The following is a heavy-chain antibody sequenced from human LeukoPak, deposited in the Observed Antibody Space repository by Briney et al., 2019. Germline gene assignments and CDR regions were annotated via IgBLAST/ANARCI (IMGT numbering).Heavy chain of an antibody. J-gene: IGHJ5*02. CDR2: IYTSGST. Sequence: PSQTLSLTCTVSGGSLSSGSYYWSWIRQPAGKGLEWIGRIYTSGSTNYNPSRKSRGTISVDTSKNQFSLKLSSVPAADTAVYYCARGMATILAWFDPWGQGTLVTVSS. CDR3: ARGMATILAWFDP. V-gene: IGHV4-61*02. D-gene: IGHD5-24*01. CDR1: GGSLSSGSYY.